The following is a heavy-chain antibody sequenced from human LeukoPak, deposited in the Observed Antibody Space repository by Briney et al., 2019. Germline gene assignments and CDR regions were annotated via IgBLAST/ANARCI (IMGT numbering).Heavy chain of an antibody. D-gene: IGHD5-12*01. CDR2: VYHTGST. CDR1: GDSITNYY. Sequence: SETLSLTSSVSGDSITNYYWSWIRQPPGQGLEWIGYVYHTGSTNYNPSLKSRVTMSMDTSKSQFSLKLSSVTTADAAVYYCARESGYVTDPDYYYGMDVWGQGATVTVSS. CDR3: ARESGYVTDPDYYYGMDV. V-gene: IGHV4-59*01. J-gene: IGHJ6*02.